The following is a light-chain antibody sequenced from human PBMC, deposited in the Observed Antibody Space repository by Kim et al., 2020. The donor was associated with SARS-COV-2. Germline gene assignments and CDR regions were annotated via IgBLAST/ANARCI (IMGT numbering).Light chain of an antibody. CDR3: LQYYTYT. V-gene: IGKV1-5*03. Sequence: DIQMTQSPSTLSASVGDRVTITCRASQTISSLLAWYQQKPGKAPKLLMYKASSLESGVPERFSGGGSGTEYSLTIRNLQPDDFATYYCLQYYTYTFGQGTKLEIK. CDR2: KAS. J-gene: IGKJ2*01. CDR1: QTISSL.